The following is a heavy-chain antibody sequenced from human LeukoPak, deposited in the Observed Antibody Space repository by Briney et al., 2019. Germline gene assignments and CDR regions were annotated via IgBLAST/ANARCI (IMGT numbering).Heavy chain of an antibody. D-gene: IGHD1-26*01. CDR3: AKIGSSHDFDY. CDR2: INPNSGAT. J-gene: IGHJ4*02. Sequence: ASVKVSCKASGYTFTVYFIHWVRQAPGQGLEWMGRINPNSGATDYAQKFQGRVTMTRDKSISTAYMELSSLKSDDTAVYYCAKIGSSHDFDYWGQGTLITVSS. CDR1: GYTFTVYF. V-gene: IGHV1-2*06.